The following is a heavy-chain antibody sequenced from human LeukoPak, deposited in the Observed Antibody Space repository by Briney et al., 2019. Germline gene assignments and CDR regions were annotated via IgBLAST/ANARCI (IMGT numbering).Heavy chain of an antibody. V-gene: IGHV4-59*12. CDR2: IYYSGST. Sequence: SETLSLTCTVSGASISSFYWSWIRQPPGKGLEWIGYIYYSGSTNYNPSLKSRVTISVHTSKNQFSLKLSSVTAADTAVYYCARGGAGYSSGWYFGHYYYYMDVWGKGTTVTVSS. CDR1: GASISSFY. D-gene: IGHD6-19*01. CDR3: ARGGAGYSSGWYFGHYYYYMDV. J-gene: IGHJ6*03.